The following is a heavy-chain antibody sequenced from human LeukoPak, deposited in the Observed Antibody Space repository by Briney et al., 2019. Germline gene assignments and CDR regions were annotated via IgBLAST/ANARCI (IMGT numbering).Heavy chain of an antibody. CDR3: ARVRAAAGTMGAFDI. CDR2: INSDGSST. Sequence: PGGSLRSSCAASGLTFSGYWMNWVGQAQGKGLVWVSRINSDGSSTSYADSVKGRFTISRDNAKNTLYLQMNSLRAEDTAVYYCARVRAAAGTMGAFDIWGQGTMVTVSS. V-gene: IGHV3-74*01. J-gene: IGHJ3*02. D-gene: IGHD6-13*01. CDR1: GLTFSGYW.